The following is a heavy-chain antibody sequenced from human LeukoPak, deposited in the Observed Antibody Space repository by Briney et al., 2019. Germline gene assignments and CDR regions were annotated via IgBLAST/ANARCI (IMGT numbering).Heavy chain of an antibody. Sequence: ASVKVSCKASGYTFSNYDINWVRQAPGQGLEWVGWISGHNGNTDYAEKFQDRVTVTTDTSTSTVYMELRSLRSDDTAVYYCARYDFWSGPCDYWGQGTRVTVSS. CDR1: GYTFSNYD. D-gene: IGHD3-3*01. J-gene: IGHJ4*02. CDR3: ARYDFWSGPCDY. CDR2: ISGHNGNT. V-gene: IGHV1-18*01.